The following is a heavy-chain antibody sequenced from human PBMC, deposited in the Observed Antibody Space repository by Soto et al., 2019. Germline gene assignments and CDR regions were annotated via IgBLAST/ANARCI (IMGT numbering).Heavy chain of an antibody. CDR2: ISGSGGST. J-gene: IGHJ6*02. CDR1: GFTFSSYA. D-gene: IGHD6-6*01. V-gene: IGHV3-23*01. CDR3: AKVSTGSSSAGYYYYGMDV. Sequence: GGSLRLSCAASGFTFSSYAMSWVRQAPGKGLEWVSAISGSGGSTYYADSVKGRFTISRDNSKNTLYLQMNSLRAEDAAVYYCAKVSTGSSSAGYYYYGMDVWGQGTTVTVSS.